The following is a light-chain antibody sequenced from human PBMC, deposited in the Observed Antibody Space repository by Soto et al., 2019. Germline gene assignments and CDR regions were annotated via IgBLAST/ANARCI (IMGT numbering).Light chain of an antibody. CDR3: CSYAGSYTFV. Sequence: QSALTQPRSVSGSPGQSVTISCTVTSSDVGGYNYVSWYQQHPGKAPKLMIYDVSKRPSGVPDRFSGSKSGNMASLTISGLQAEDEADYYCCSYAGSYTFVFGTGTKLTVL. CDR2: DVS. J-gene: IGLJ1*01. CDR1: SSDVGGYNY. V-gene: IGLV2-11*01.